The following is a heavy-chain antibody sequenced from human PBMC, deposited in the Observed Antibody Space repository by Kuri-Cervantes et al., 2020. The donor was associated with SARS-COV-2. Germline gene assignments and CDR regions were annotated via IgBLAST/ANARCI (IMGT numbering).Heavy chain of an antibody. J-gene: IGHJ4*02. Sequence: SVKVSCKASGFTFTSSAVQWVRQARGQRLEWIGWIVVGSGNTNYAQKFQERVTITRDMSTSTAYMELSSLRSEDTAVYYCARSITIFGVVIITRYYFDYWGQGTLVTVSS. D-gene: IGHD3-3*01. CDR1: GFTFTSSA. V-gene: IGHV1-58*01. CDR2: IVVGSGNT. CDR3: ARSITIFGVVIITRYYFDY.